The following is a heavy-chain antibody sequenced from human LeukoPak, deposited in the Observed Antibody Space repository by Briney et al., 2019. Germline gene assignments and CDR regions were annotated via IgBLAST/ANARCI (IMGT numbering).Heavy chain of an antibody. Sequence: GGSLRLSCAASGFTFSSYAMHWVRQAPGKGLEWVAVISYDGSNKYYADSVKRRFTISRDNSKNTLYLQMNSLRAEDTAVYYCARDHNYGSGSRFDYWGQGTLVTVSS. CDR2: ISYDGSNK. V-gene: IGHV3-30*04. CDR3: ARDHNYGSGSRFDY. CDR1: GFTFSSYA. D-gene: IGHD3-10*01. J-gene: IGHJ4*02.